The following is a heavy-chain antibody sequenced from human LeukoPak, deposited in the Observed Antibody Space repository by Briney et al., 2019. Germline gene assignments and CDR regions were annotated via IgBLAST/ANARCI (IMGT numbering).Heavy chain of an antibody. J-gene: IGHJ4*02. D-gene: IGHD3-16*01. CDR1: GFTFSSYW. Sequence: HPGGSLRLSCAASGFTFSSYWMLWVRQAPGKGLVCVARINGDGITTNYADSVKGRFTISRDNAKNTLYLQMNSLRVEDTAVYYCARGFWGWEVDYWGQGTLVTASS. CDR2: INGDGITT. V-gene: IGHV3-74*01. CDR3: ARGFWGWEVDY.